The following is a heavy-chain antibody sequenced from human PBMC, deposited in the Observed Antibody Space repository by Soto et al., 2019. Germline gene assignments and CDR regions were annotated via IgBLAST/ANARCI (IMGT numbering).Heavy chain of an antibody. CDR3: GRSVGANDYDSSGYQYWYLNL. CDR2: NYYSVST. V-gene: IGHV4-39*01. J-gene: IGHJ2*01. CDR1: GGYISSSSYY. D-gene: IGHD3-22*01. Sequence: SQTLSLTCPVSGGYISSSSYYCGCLRPPPGKGLEWIGSNYYSVSTYYNPSLKSRVTISVDTSKNQFSLKMSSLTAADTAVYYCGRSVGANDYDSSGYQYWYLNLWVGGTLVT.